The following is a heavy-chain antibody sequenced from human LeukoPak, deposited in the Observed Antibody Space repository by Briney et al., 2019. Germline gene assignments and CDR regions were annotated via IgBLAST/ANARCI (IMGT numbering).Heavy chain of an antibody. CDR1: GYTFTDFY. D-gene: IGHD6-6*01. Sequence: ASVKVSCQPSGYTFTDFYLNWVRQAPGQGLEWMGWINPYSGATINAQRFQGRVTLTWDTSIGTAYMELTRLTSDDTAVYYCATGSITHTRDPWGQGTLVTVPS. CDR3: ATGSITHTRDP. CDR2: INPYSGAT. V-gene: IGHV1-2*02. J-gene: IGHJ5*02.